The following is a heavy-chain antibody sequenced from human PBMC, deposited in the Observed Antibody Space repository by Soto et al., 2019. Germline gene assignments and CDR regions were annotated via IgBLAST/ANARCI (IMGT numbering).Heavy chain of an antibody. D-gene: IGHD1-7*01. CDR2: IIPIFGTA. Sequence: QVQLVQSGAEVKKPGSSVKVSCKASGGTFSSYAISWVRQAPGQGLEWMGGIIPIFGTANYAQKFQGRVTITADESTSTAYMELSSLRSEDTAVYYCARDLLVTGNWNYGWWFDPWGQGTLVTVSS. CDR3: ARDLLVTGNWNYGWWFDP. J-gene: IGHJ5*02. CDR1: GGTFSSYA. V-gene: IGHV1-69*01.